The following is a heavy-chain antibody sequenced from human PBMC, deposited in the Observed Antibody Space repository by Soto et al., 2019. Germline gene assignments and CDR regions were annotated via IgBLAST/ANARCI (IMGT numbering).Heavy chain of an antibody. J-gene: IGHJ4*02. D-gene: IGHD3-9*01. V-gene: IGHV4-59*01. CDR2: IDYSGST. Sequence: SETLSLTCTVSGGPISDYYWSWIRQPPGKGLEWIGHIDYSGSTDYNPSLKSRVTMSVDTSKNQFSLRLTSVTTADTAVYYCSRDDSDWFFKWGRGTLVTVSS. CDR3: SRDDSDWFFK. CDR1: GGPISDYY.